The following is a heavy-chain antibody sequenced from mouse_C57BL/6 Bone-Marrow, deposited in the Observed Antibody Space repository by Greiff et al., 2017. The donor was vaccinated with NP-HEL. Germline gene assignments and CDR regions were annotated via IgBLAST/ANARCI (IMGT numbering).Heavy chain of an antibody. CDR3: ARREFITTVDYVDY. D-gene: IGHD1-1*01. CDR1: GYTFTSYW. CDR2: INPSNGGT. V-gene: IGHV1-53*01. J-gene: IGHJ2*01. Sequence: QVQLQQPGTELVKPGASVKLSCKASGYTFTSYWMHWLKQRPGQGLEWIGNINPSNGGTNYNGKFKSQATLTVDKSSSTAYMQLSSLTSEDSAVDNCARREFITTVDYVDYWGQGTTLTVSS.